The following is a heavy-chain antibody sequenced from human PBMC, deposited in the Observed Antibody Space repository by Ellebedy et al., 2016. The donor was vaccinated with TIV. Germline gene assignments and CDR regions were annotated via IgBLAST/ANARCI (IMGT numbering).Heavy chain of an antibody. D-gene: IGHD3-10*01. V-gene: IGHV1-8*01. J-gene: IGHJ6*03. CDR1: GYTFTSYD. CDR3: ARAVQHGSGSPYLVWVSYYYYYMDV. CDR2: MNPNSGNT. Sequence: ASVKVSXXASGYTFTSYDINWVRQATGQGLEWMGWMNPNSGNTGYAQKFQGRVTMTRNTSISTAYMELSSLRSEDTAVYYCARAVQHGSGSPYLVWVSYYYYYMDVWGKGTTVTVSS.